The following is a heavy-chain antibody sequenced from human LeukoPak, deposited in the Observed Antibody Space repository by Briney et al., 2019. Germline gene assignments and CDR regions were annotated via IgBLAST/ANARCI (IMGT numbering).Heavy chain of an antibody. V-gene: IGHV3-7*03. D-gene: IGHD3-16*01. J-gene: IGHJ6*02. CDR3: ARGGGLDV. CDR2: IKQDGSEK. CDR1: GFTFSSYW. Sequence: GGSLRLSCAASGFTFSSYWMSWVRQAPGKGLEWVANIKQDGSEKYYVDSVKGRFTISRANAKNSLYLQMSNLRAEDTAVYFCARGGGLDVWGQGATVTVSS.